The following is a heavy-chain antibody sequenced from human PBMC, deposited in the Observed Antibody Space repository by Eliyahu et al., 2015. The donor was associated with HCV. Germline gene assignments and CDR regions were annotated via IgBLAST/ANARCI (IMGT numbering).Heavy chain of an antibody. D-gene: IGHD3-10*01. V-gene: IGHV1-46*01. Sequence: QVQLVQSGAEVKKPGASVKVSCKASGYTFXSNYMHWVRQAPGQGLEWMGTINPSGGSTSYAQKFQGRVTMTRDTSTSTVYMELSSLRSEDTAVYYCARAIRLFSYGTGGFDYWGQGTLVTVSS. CDR1: GYTFXSNY. J-gene: IGHJ4*02. CDR3: ARAIRLFSYGTGGFDY. CDR2: INPSGGST.